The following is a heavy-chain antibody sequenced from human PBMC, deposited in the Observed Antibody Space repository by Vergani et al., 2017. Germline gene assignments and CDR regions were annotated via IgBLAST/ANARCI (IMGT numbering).Heavy chain of an antibody. CDR3: ARGGGEYCSSTSCSVAFDI. Sequence: QVQLQESGPGLVKPSETLSLTCTVSGGSISSYYWSWIRQPPGKGLEWIGYIYYSGSTNYNPSLKSRVTISVDTSENQFSLKLSSVTAADTAVYYCARGGGEYCSSTSCSVAFDIWGQGTMVTVSA. V-gene: IGHV4-59*01. CDR2: IYYSGST. CDR1: GGSISSYY. D-gene: IGHD2-2*01. J-gene: IGHJ3*02.